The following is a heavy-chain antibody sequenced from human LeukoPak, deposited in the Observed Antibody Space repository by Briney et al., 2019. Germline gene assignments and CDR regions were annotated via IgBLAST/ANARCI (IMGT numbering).Heavy chain of an antibody. CDR3: AGISFRDYDILTGYSIPPDYYYYYYMDV. CDR1: GFTFSSYE. D-gene: IGHD3-9*01. J-gene: IGHJ6*03. V-gene: IGHV3-48*03. Sequence: PGGSLRLSCAASGFTFSSYEMNWVRQAPGKGLEWVSYISSSGSTIYYADSVKGRFTISRDNAKNSLYLQMNSLRAEDTAVYYCAGISFRDYDILTGYSIPPDYYYYYYMDVWGKGTTVTISS. CDR2: ISSSGSTI.